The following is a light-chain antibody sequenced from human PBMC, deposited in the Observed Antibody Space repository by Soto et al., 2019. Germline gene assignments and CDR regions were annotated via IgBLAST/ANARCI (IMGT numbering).Light chain of an antibody. J-gene: IGKJ2*03. CDR1: QSVSSSY. Sequence: EIVLTQSPGTLSLSPGERATLSCRASQSVSSSYLAWYQQKPGQAPRLLIYGASTRAGGVPARFSGGGSGTDFTLTISRLETEDFAVFYCQQYYYWPSNSFGQGTKVDIK. V-gene: IGKV3-20*01. CDR3: QQYYYWPSNS. CDR2: GAS.